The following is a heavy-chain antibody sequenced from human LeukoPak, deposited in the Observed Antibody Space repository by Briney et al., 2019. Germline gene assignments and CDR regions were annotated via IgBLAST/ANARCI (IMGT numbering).Heavy chain of an antibody. V-gene: IGHV4-38-2*02. CDR3: ARAIESYYYDSSGYYPGYYFDY. D-gene: IGHD3-22*01. CDR2: IYHSGST. Sequence: NASETVSLTCTVSGYSISSGYYWGWIRQPPGKGLEWIGSIYHSGSTYYNPSLKSRVTISVDTSKNQFSLKLSSVTAADTAVYYCARAIESYYYDSSGYYPGYYFDYWGQGTLVTVSS. J-gene: IGHJ4*02. CDR1: GYSISSGYY.